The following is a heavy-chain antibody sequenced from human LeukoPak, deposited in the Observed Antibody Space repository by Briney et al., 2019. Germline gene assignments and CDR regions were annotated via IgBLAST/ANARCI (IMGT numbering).Heavy chain of an antibody. CDR1: GGSISSYY. CDR2: IYYSGST. J-gene: IGHJ4*02. D-gene: IGHD4-17*01. CDR3: ARTQTVTQNIDY. V-gene: IGHV4-59*01. Sequence: SETLSLTCTVSGGSISSYYWSWIRQPPGKGLEWIGYIYYSGSTNYNPSLKSRVTISVDTSKNQFSLKLSSVTAADTAVYYCARTQTVTQNIDYWGQGTLVTVSS.